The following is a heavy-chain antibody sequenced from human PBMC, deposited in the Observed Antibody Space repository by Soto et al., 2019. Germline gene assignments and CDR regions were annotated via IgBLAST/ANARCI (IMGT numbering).Heavy chain of an antibody. D-gene: IGHD2-15*01. J-gene: IGHJ4*02. CDR1: GGSISSGGYY. CDR2: IYYSGST. V-gene: IGHV4-31*03. CDR3: ARVEGYCSGGSCYPRLYFDY. Sequence: SETQSLTCTVSGGSISSGGYYWSWIRQHPGKGLEWIGYIYYSGSTYYNPSLKSRVTISVDTSKNQFSLKLSSVTAADTAVYYCARVEGYCSGGSCYPRLYFDYWGQGTLVTVSS.